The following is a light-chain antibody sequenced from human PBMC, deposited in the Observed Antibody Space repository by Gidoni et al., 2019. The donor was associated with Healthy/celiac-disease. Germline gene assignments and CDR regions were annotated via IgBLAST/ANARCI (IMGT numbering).Light chain of an antibody. J-gene: IGKJ4*01. Sequence: IVLTQSTGTLSLSPGERATLSCRASQSVSSSYLAWYQQKPGQAPRLLIYGASSRATGIPDRFSGRGSGTDFTRTISRLEPEDFAVYYCQKYGSSPSTFGGGTKVEIK. CDR1: QSVSSSY. CDR2: GAS. V-gene: IGKV3-20*01. CDR3: QKYGSSPST.